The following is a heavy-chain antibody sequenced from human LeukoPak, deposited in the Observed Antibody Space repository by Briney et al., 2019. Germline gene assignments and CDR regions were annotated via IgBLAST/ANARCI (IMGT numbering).Heavy chain of an antibody. D-gene: IGHD2-2*01. J-gene: IGHJ4*02. Sequence: PSETLSLTCAVYGGSFSGYYWSWIRQPPGKGLEWIGEINHSGSTNYNPSLKSRVTISVDTSKNQFSLKLSSVTAADTAVYYCARHCSSTSCYEDYWGQGTLVTVSS. CDR1: GGSFSGYY. V-gene: IGHV4-34*01. CDR3: ARHCSSTSCYEDY. CDR2: INHSGST.